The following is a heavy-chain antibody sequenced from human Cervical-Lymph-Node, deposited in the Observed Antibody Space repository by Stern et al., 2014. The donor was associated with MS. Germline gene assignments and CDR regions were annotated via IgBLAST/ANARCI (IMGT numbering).Heavy chain of an antibody. D-gene: IGHD4-23*01. V-gene: IGHV3-23*04. J-gene: IGHJ4*02. Sequence: VQLVESGGGLVQPGGSLRLSCAASEFTFSAYSMTWVRQAPGKGLEWVATIISSGGVTYYADSVKGRFTISRDNSKNTLILQMKSLRAEDTAVYFCAKVAYSGNALDYWGQGTLVIVSS. CDR3: AKVAYSGNALDY. CDR1: EFTFSAYS. CDR2: IISSGGVT.